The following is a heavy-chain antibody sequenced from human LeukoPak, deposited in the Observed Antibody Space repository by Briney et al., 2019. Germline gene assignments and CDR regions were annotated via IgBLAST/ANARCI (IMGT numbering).Heavy chain of an antibody. CDR3: AVPRGDSGYDYSPPFDY. D-gene: IGHD5-12*01. Sequence: GESLKISCKGSGYSFTSYWIGWVRQMPGKGLEWMGIIYPGDSDTRYSPSFQGQVTTSADKSISTAYLQWSSLKASDTAMYYCAVPRGDSGYDYSPPFDYWGQGTLVTVSS. CDR2: IYPGDSDT. CDR1: GYSFTSYW. V-gene: IGHV5-51*01. J-gene: IGHJ4*02.